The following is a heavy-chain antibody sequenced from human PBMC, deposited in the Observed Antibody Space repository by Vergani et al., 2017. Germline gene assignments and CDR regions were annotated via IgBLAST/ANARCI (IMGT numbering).Heavy chain of an antibody. D-gene: IGHD1-26*01. J-gene: IGHJ5*02. CDR1: GGSFSGYY. Sequence: QVQLQQWGAGLLKPSEPLSLTCAVYGGSFSGYYWSWIRQPPGKGLEWIGEINHSGSTNYNPSLKSRITISVDTSKNQFSLKLSSVTAADTGVYYCAGNSGSYYNWFDPWGQGTLVTVSS. V-gene: IGHV4-34*01. CDR3: AGNSGSYYNWFDP. CDR2: INHSGST.